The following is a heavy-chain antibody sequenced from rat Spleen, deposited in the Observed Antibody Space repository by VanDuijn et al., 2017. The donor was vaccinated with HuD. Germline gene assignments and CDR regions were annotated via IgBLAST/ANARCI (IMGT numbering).Heavy chain of an antibody. CDR2: ISYDGGST. V-gene: IGHV5-20*01. Sequence: EVQLVESGGGLVQPGRSMKLSCAASGFTFSNYGMAWVRQAPKKGLEWVAYISYDGGSTYYRDPVKGRFTSSRDNAKSTLYLQMDSLRSEDTATYYCTTSSLINYGDYWGQGVMVTVSS. D-gene: IGHD1-11*01. J-gene: IGHJ2*01. CDR3: TTSSLINYGDY. CDR1: GFTFSNYG.